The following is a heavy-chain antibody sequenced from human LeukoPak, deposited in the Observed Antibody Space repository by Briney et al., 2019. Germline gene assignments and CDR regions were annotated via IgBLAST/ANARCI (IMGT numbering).Heavy chain of an antibody. Sequence: GASVKVSCKASGYTFTSYGISWVRQAPGQGLECMGWISAYNGNTNYAQKFQDRLTMTTDKSTSTAYMELRSLRSEDTAVYYCATGPLGDSSGYYWHYWGQGTLVTVSS. V-gene: IGHV1-18*01. J-gene: IGHJ4*02. CDR3: ATGPLGDSSGYYWHY. CDR2: ISAYNGNT. CDR1: GYTFTSYG. D-gene: IGHD3-22*01.